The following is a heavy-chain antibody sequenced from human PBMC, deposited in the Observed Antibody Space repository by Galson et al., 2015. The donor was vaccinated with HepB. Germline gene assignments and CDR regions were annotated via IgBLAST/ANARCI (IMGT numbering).Heavy chain of an antibody. Sequence: SVKVSCKASGYTFTSYYMHWVRQAPGQGLEWMGIINPSGGSTSYAQKFRGRVTMTRDTSTSTVYMELSSLRSEDTAVYYCAREGPPRAMDVWGQGTTVTVSS. CDR1: GYTFTSYY. CDR2: INPSGGST. CDR3: AREGPPRAMDV. V-gene: IGHV1-46*01. J-gene: IGHJ6*02.